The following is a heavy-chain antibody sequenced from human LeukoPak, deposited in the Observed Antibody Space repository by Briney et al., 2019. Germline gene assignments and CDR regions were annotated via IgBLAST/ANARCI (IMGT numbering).Heavy chain of an antibody. CDR3: ARHGAAIYYGSGSPYNWFDP. J-gene: IGHJ5*02. CDR2: IYYSGST. Sequence: SETLSLTCTVSGGSISSSSYYWGWIRQPPGKGLEWIVSIYYSGSTYYNPSLKRRVTISVDTSKNQFSLKLSSVTAADTAVYYCARHGAAIYYGSGSPYNWFDPWGQGTLVTVSS. V-gene: IGHV4-39*01. D-gene: IGHD3-10*01. CDR1: GGSISSSSYY.